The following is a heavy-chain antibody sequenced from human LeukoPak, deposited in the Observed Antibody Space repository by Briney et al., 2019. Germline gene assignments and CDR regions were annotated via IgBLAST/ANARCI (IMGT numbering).Heavy chain of an antibody. J-gene: IGHJ3*02. CDR1: GGTFSSYA. CDR2: IIPIFGTA. V-gene: IGHV1-69*05. Sequence: SVKVPCKASGGTFSSYAISWVRQAPGQGLEWMGGIIPIFGTANYAQKFQGRVTITTDESTSTAYMELSSLRSEDTAVYYCATVPEGVPDAFDIWGQGTMVTVSS. CDR3: ATVPEGVPDAFDI. D-gene: IGHD3-16*01.